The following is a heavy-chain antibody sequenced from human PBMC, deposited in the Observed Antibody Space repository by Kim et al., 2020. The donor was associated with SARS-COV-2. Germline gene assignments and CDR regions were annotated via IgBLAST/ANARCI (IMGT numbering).Heavy chain of an antibody. V-gene: IGHV3-21*01. CDR2: SSSSSYI. J-gene: IGHJ4*02. CDR3: AVEGY. Sequence: SSSSSYIYYADSVKGRFTISRDNAKNSLYLQMNSLRAEDTAVYYCAVEGYWGQGTLVTVSS.